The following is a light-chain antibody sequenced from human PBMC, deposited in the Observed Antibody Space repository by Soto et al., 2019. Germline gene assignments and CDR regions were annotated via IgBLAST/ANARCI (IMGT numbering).Light chain of an antibody. Sequence: IVMTQSPDSLAVSLGERATINCKSSQSVLYSANNKNYLAWYQQRPGQPPKLLIYWASTRESGVPDRFSGSGSGTDFTLHISSLQSEDVAVYYCQQYYNTPALTFGGGTKVEIK. CDR1: QSVLYSANNKNY. CDR2: WAS. V-gene: IGKV4-1*01. CDR3: QQYYNTPALT. J-gene: IGKJ4*01.